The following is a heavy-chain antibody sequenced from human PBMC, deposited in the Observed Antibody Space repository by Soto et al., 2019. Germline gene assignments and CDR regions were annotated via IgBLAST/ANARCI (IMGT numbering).Heavy chain of an antibody. D-gene: IGHD1-26*01. Sequence: ASVKVSFKASGYSFTAYCVHWVRQAPGQGLEWMGWINPNSGGTNYAQRFQGRVAMTTDTSTNTAYMELNSLKSDDTALYFCARSSGTYSDFDYWGQGTQVTVSS. J-gene: IGHJ4*01. CDR2: INPNSGGT. CDR3: ARSSGTYSDFDY. CDR1: GYSFTAYC. V-gene: IGHV1-2*02.